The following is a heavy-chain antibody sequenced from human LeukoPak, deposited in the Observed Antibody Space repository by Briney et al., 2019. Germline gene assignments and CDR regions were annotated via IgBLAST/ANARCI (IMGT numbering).Heavy chain of an antibody. Sequence: GGSLRLSCAASGFTFSSYAMSWVRQAPGKGLEWVSAISGSGGSTYYADSVKGRFTISRDNSKSTLYLQMNSLRAEDTAVYYCAKSDSSGYYYFDYWGQGTLVTVSS. D-gene: IGHD3-22*01. V-gene: IGHV3-23*01. CDR2: ISGSGGST. CDR1: GFTFSSYA. J-gene: IGHJ4*02. CDR3: AKSDSSGYYYFDY.